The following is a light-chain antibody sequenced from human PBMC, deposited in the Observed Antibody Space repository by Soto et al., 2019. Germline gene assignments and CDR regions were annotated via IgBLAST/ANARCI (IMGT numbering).Light chain of an antibody. CDR3: AAWDESLTEFV. CDR1: PSNIGSNT. J-gene: IGLJ1*01. V-gene: IGLV1-44*01. CDR2: AHS. Sequence: QSVLTQPPSASGTPGQRVSISCSGSPSNIGSNTVSWFQQLSGAAPKLLIYAHSQRPSGVHDRFSGSRSGNSASLAISGLQYEDEAEYYCAAWDESLTEFVFGLGTKLTVL.